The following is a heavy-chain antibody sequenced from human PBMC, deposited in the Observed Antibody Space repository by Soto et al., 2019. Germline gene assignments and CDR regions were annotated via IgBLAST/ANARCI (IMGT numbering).Heavy chain of an antibody. V-gene: IGHV3-43*01. J-gene: IGHJ4*02. D-gene: IGHD3-3*01. CDR2: ISWDGGST. CDR1: GFTFDDYT. Sequence: EVQLVESGGVVVQPGGSLRLSCAASGFTFDDYTMHWVHQAPGKGLEWVSLISWDGGSTYYADSVKGRFTISRDNSKNSLYLQMNSLRTEDTALYYCAKDSTIFGVVRTGGFDYWGQGTLVTVSS. CDR3: AKDSTIFGVVRTGGFDY.